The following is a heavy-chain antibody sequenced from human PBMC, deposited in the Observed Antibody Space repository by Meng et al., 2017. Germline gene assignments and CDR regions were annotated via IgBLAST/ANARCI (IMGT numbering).Heavy chain of an antibody. V-gene: IGHV2-26*01. CDR3: ARIGVGATPYYYYGMDV. CDR2: IFSNDEK. CDR1: GFSLSNARMG. Sequence: SGPTLVKPTETLTLTCTVSGFSLSNARMGVSWIRQPPGKALEWLAHIFSNDEKSYSTSLKSRLIISKDTSKSQVVLTMTNMDPVDTATYYCARIGVGATPYYYYGMDVWGQGTTVTVSS. J-gene: IGHJ6*02. D-gene: IGHD1-26*01.